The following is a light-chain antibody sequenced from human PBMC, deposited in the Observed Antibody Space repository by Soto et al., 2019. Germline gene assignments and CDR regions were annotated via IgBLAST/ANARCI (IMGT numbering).Light chain of an antibody. CDR3: QQYNNWPPT. Sequence: EIVLTQSPATLSLSPGERATLSCRASQSVYNYLAWYQQKPGQAPRLLISGASTRATGIPARFSGSGSGTEFTLTISSLQSEDFAFYYCQQYNNWPPTFGQGTRMEI. CDR2: GAS. J-gene: IGKJ5*01. V-gene: IGKV3-15*01. CDR1: QSVYNY.